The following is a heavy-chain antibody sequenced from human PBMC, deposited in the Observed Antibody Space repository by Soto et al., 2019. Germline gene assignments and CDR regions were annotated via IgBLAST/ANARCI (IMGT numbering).Heavy chain of an antibody. J-gene: IGHJ4*02. CDR3: ARDRFRVGDYDFDY. Sequence: QVQLVESGGGVVQPGRSLRLSCAASGFTFSSYGMHWVRQAPGKGLEWVAVIWYDGSNKYYADSVKGRFTISRDNSKNTLYLQMNRLRAEDTAVYYCARDRFRVGDYDFDYWGQGTLVTVSS. V-gene: IGHV3-33*01. CDR1: GFTFSSYG. D-gene: IGHD4-17*01. CDR2: IWYDGSNK.